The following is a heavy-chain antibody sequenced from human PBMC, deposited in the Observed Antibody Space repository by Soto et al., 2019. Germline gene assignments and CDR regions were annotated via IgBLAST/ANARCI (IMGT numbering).Heavy chain of an antibody. CDR1: GLTFSRYA. V-gene: IGHV3-23*01. CDR3: AKHYLNTLTPSRVYYFDC. CDR2: ISGSGGST. J-gene: IGHJ4*02. Sequence: GGSLRLSCAASGLTFSRYAMSWVRQAPGKGLEWVAAISGSGGSTYYTDSVKGRFTISIDNSKNTLYLHMNSLRAEDTAVYYCAKHYLNTLTPSRVYYFDCWGQGTLVTASS. D-gene: IGHD3-16*01.